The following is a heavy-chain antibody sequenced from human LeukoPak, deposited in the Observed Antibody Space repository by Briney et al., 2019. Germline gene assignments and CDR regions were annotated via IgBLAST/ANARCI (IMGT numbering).Heavy chain of an antibody. V-gene: IGHV4-4*07. CDR2: IYTSGST. J-gene: IGHJ6*03. D-gene: IGHD6-19*01. CDR3: ARDLQQWLSESQRNDYTDV. CDR1: GGSISSYY. Sequence: PSETLSLTCTVSGGSISSYYWSWIRQPAGKGLEWIGRIYTSGSTNYNPSLKSRVTMSVDTSKNQFSLKLSSVTAADTAVYYCARDLQQWLSESQRNDYTDVWGKGTTVTVSS.